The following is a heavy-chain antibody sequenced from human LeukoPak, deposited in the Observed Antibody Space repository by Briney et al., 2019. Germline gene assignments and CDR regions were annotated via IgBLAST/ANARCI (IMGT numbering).Heavy chain of an antibody. CDR2: IYTSGST. V-gene: IGHV4-61*02. J-gene: IGHJ4*02. CDR3: ARAAFGYYDSRGTDY. CDR1: GGSISSGSYY. D-gene: IGHD3-22*01. Sequence: SETLSLTCTVSGGSISSGSYYWSWIRQPAGKGLEWIGRIYTSGSTNYNPSLKSRVTISVDTSKNQFSLKLSSVTAADTAVYYCARAAFGYYDSRGTDYWGQGTLVTVSS.